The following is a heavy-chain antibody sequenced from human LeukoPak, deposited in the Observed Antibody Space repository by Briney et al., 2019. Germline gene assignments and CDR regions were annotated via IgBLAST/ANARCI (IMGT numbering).Heavy chain of an antibody. CDR1: GYTFTSYA. Sequence: GASVKVSCKASGYTFTSYAMNWVRQAPGQGLEWMGWINTNTGNPTYAQGFTGRFVFSLDTSVSTAYLQISSLKAEDTAVYYCARAGLNVLRFLEWLSQSPLGYWGQGTLVTVSS. V-gene: IGHV7-4-1*02. CDR2: INTNTGNP. D-gene: IGHD3-3*01. J-gene: IGHJ4*02. CDR3: ARAGLNVLRFLEWLSQSPLGY.